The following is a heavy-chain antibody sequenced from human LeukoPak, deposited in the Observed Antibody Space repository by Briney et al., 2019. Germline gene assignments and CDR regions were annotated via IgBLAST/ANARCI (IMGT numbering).Heavy chain of an antibody. D-gene: IGHD6-19*01. J-gene: IGHJ3*02. CDR3: TREDSGFSSGWDDAFDI. CDR2: IKGDGGEK. Sequence: GGSLRLSCAASGFTFSSSAMSWVRQAPGKGLEWVGNIKGDGGEKYYVDSVKGRFTISRDNAKNSLYLQMNSLRAEDTAVYYCTREDSGFSSGWDDAFDIWGQGTMVTVSS. CDR1: GFTFSSSA. V-gene: IGHV3-7*01.